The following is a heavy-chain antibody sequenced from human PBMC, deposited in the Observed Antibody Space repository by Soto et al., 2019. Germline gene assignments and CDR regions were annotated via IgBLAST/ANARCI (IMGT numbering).Heavy chain of an antibody. J-gene: IGHJ6*02. CDR2: INHSGST. CDR1: GGSISSSSYY. CDR3: ARGGTIFGVSIMGYYYYGMDV. D-gene: IGHD3-3*01. V-gene: IGHV4-39*07. Sequence: ETLSLTCTVSGGSISSSSYYWGWIRQPPGKGLEWIGEINHSGSTNYNPSLKSRVTISVDTSKNQFSLKLSSVTAADTAVYYCARGGTIFGVSIMGYYYYGMDVWGQGTTVTVSS.